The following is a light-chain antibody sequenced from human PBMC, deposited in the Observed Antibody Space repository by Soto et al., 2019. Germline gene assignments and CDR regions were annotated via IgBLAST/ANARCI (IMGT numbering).Light chain of an antibody. J-gene: IGKJ3*01. V-gene: IGKV3-20*01. CDR1: QRVSSSF. CDR2: GAS. CDR3: QHYGNSPPEYT. Sequence: EIVLTQSPGTLSLSPGERATLSCRASQRVSSSFLAWYQQRPGQAPRLLIFGASYRATGIPDRFSGSGSGTDFTLTISRLEPEDFAVYYCQHYGNSPPEYTFGPGTKVDSK.